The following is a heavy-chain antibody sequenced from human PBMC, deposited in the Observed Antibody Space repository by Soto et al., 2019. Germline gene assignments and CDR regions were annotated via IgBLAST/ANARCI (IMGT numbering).Heavy chain of an antibody. Sequence: EVQLVESGGGLVKPGGSLRLSCAASGFTFSSYSMNWVRQAPGKGLEWVSSISSSSSYIYYADSVKGRFTISRDNAKNSLYLQMNSLRAEDTAVYYCAVAATVRGFDYWGQGPRSPSPQ. CDR3: AVAATVRGFDY. CDR1: GFTFSSYS. CDR2: ISSSSSYI. D-gene: IGHD3-10*01. V-gene: IGHV3-21*01. J-gene: IGHJ4*02.